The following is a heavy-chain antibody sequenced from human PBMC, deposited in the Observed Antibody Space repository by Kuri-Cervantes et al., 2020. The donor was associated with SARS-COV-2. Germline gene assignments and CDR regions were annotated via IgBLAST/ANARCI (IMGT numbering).Heavy chain of an antibody. V-gene: IGHV3-7*03. J-gene: IGHJ3*02. Sequence: GESLKISCAASGFIFSSYWMSWVRQVPGKGLGWVANIKQRGNEKYYVDSVKGRFTISRDNAQNSLYLEMNSLRGEDTAVYYCARSTPFRRLVVISQGGAFDIWGQGTMVTVSS. CDR3: ARSTPFRRLVVISQGGAFDI. D-gene: IGHD3-22*01. CDR1: GFIFSSYW. CDR2: IKQRGNEK.